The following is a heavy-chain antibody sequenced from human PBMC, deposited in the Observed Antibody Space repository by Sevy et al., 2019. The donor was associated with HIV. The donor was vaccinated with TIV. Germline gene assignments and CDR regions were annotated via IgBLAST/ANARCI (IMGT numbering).Heavy chain of an antibody. V-gene: IGHV1-69*06. CDR2: IIPIFGTA. CDR3: AREGLGYCSSTSCHYYMDV. D-gene: IGHD2-2*01. J-gene: IGHJ6*03. Sequence: ASVKVSCKASGGTFSSYAISWVRQAPGQGLEWMGGIIPIFGTANYAQKFQGRVTITADKSTSTAYMELSSLGSEDTAVYYCAREGLGYCSSTSCHYYMDVWGKGTTVTVSS. CDR1: GGTFSSYA.